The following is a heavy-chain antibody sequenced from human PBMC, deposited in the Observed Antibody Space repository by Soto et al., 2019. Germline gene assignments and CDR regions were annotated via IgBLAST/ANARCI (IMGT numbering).Heavy chain of an antibody. J-gene: IGHJ4*02. V-gene: IGHV3-72*01. CDR1: GFSVSDHF. Sequence: EVQLVESGGSLVQSGGSVRLSCTASGFSVSDHFMDWVRQTPGKGLEWLGQITNRATGDTTFYAASVKGRFTVSKDESRNSLYLQMNSLKTEDTAVYYCASSITQMLTDWGQGSLVAVAS. CDR3: ASSITQMLTD. CDR2: ITNRATGDTT. D-gene: IGHD1-20*01.